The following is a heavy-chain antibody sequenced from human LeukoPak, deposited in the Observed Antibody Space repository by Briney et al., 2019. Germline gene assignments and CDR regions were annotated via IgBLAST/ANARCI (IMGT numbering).Heavy chain of an antibody. CDR3: ARYLTTVTSFDY. D-gene: IGHD4-17*01. CDR2: IFSSGTT. CDR1: GFTVSNNF. V-gene: IGHV3-53*01. Sequence: GGSLRPSCAASGFTVSNNFIHWVRQAPGKGLEWVSVIFSSGTTYYADSVKGRFAISRDDSKNTVFLQMNSLRAEDTAVYYCARYLTTVTSFDYWGQGTLVTVSS. J-gene: IGHJ4*02.